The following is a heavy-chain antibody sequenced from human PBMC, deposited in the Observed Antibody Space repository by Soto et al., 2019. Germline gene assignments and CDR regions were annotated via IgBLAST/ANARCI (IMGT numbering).Heavy chain of an antibody. CDR1: GYTFTRNG. J-gene: IGHJ6*02. CDR3: VKDRDSNSWPSRDV. Sequence: QVHLVQSGAEVKKPGASVNVSCKTSGYTFTRNGISWVRQAPGQGLEWMGWISPKSGSTKYAQKFQGRVIMTTDTSTSTAYMELRSLRSDDTAVYYCVKDRDSNSWPSRDVWGPGTTVTVSS. D-gene: IGHD3-22*01. CDR2: ISPKSGST. V-gene: IGHV1-18*01.